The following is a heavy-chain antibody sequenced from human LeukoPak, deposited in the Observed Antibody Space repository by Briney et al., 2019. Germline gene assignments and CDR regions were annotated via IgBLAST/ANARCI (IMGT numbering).Heavy chain of an antibody. V-gene: IGHV4-59*01. CDR1: GVSISSYH. CDR3: ARKDGDG. CDR2: IYNSGST. J-gene: IGHJ4*02. D-gene: IGHD5-24*01. Sequence: SETLSLTCTVSGVSISSYHWTWIRQPPGEGLEWIGHIYNSGSTNYNPSLRGRVTISLDTSKNQVSLKLSSVTAADTAMYYCARKDGDGWGQGTRVTVSS.